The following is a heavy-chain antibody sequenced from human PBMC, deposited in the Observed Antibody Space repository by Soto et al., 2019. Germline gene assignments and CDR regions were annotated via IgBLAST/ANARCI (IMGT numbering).Heavy chain of an antibody. V-gene: IGHV3-48*01. D-gene: IGHD3-22*01. CDR3: ARDNHFDGSLYYHAFDF. J-gene: IGHJ4*02. CDR2: IDSGSNNI. Sequence: EVHLVESGGGLVQPGGSLRLSCEASGFTFKTYSMNWVRQAPGKGPEWVSYIDSGSNNIQYADSVKGRFTISRDNAKNSLSLQRNSLRAENTAVYYFARDNHFDGSLYYHAFDFGGRGVLVTVSS. CDR1: GFTFKTYS.